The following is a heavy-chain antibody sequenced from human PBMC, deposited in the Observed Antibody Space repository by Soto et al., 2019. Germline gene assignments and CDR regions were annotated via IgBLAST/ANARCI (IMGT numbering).Heavy chain of an antibody. J-gene: IGHJ4*02. CDR3: AKVRXXGGYTPSHLDAFDS. CDR1: GFSINSYA. CDR2: ITVGGTT. D-gene: IGHD5-12*01. Sequence: EVQVSESGGGLVQPGGSLRLSCAVSGFSINSYAMNWVRQTPGKGLEWVSEITVGGTTYYADSVKGRFTISRDNSKNTLDLQMNGLRDDDTAVYYCAKVRXXGGYTPSHLDAFDSWGQGILVTVSS. V-gene: IGHV3-23*01.